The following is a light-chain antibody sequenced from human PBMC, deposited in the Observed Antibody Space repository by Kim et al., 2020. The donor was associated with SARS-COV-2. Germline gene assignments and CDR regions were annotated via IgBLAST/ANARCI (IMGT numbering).Light chain of an antibody. CDR2: QDS. V-gene: IGLV3-1*01. CDR3: QAWDSSTVV. J-gene: IGLJ2*01. Sequence: SMSPGQTASITCTGDQVGDKSACWYQQKPGQSPGLVIYQDSKRPSGIPERFSGSNSGNTATLTISGTQAMDEADYYCQAWDSSTVVFGGGTQLTVL. CDR1: QVGDKS.